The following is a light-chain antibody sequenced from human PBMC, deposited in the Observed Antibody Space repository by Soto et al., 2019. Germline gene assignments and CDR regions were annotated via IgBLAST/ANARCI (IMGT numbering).Light chain of an antibody. CDR1: QGISSF. V-gene: IGKV1-9*01. CDR3: QQLYIFPLT. Sequence: DIHLTQSPSFLSASVGDRVTITCRASQGISSFLAWYQQKPGKAPNLLMYAASTLQSGVPSRFSGGESGIEYTLTISSLQPEDSATYYCQQLYIFPLTFGQGTRLEIK. J-gene: IGKJ5*01. CDR2: AAS.